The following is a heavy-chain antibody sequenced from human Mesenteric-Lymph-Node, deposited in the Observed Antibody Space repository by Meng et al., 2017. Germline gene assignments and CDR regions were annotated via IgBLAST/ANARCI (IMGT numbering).Heavy chain of an antibody. CDR1: GSTSSSYV. Sequence: SLMFSYAASGSTSSSYVMHWVRQAPRKGLERVAVISYDGSNKYYADSVKGRFTISRDNSKNTLYLQMNSLRAEDTAVYYCARERGERIFCIGGGCYGWFDPWGQGTLVTGSS. J-gene: IGHJ5*02. CDR2: ISYDGSNK. CDR3: ARERGERIFCIGGGCYGWFDP. V-gene: IGHV3-30*04. D-gene: IGHD2-15*01.